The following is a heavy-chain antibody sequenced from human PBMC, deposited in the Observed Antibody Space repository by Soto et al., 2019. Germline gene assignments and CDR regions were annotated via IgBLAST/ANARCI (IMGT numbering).Heavy chain of an antibody. D-gene: IGHD3-22*01. V-gene: IGHV3-11*01. Sequence: QVPLVESGGGLVKPGGSLRLSCAASGFTFSDSYMSWIRQAPGKGLEWVSYISGSGDIIEYADSVKGRLTISRDNARNSLYLQMNSLAAEDPAVYYCARAGDYCDSRGYFLRDAFDTWGQGTMVTVSS. CDR2: ISGSGDII. CDR1: GFTFSDSY. J-gene: IGHJ3*02. CDR3: ARAGDYCDSRGYFLRDAFDT.